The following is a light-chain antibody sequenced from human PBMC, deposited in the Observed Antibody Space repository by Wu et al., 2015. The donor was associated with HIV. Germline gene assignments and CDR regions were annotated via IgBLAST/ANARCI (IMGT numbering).Light chain of an antibody. CDR1: QSVSSSY. V-gene: IGKV3-20*01. CDR3: QQYGRTPPWT. Sequence: EIVLTQSPGTLSLSPGERATLSCRTSQSVSSSYLAWYQQKPGQAPRLLIYGASNRATGIPDRFSGSGPGTDFTLTISRLEPEDFAVYYCQQYGRTPPWTFGQGTKVEIK. J-gene: IGKJ1*01. CDR2: GAS.